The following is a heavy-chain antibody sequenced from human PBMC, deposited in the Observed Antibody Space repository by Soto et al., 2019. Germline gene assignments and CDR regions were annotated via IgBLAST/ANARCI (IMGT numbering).Heavy chain of an antibody. CDR1: GYTFTSYG. CDR3: ARRRYGDY. CDR2: ISAHNGNT. D-gene: IGHD1-1*01. V-gene: IGHV1-18*01. J-gene: IGHJ4*02. Sequence: QVHLVQSGAEVKKPGASVKVSCKASGYTFTSYGITWVRQAPGQGLEWMGWISAHNGNTDYAQKLQGRVIVTRDTSTSTAYMELMSLRSDDTAVYYCARRRYGDYWGQGALVTVSS.